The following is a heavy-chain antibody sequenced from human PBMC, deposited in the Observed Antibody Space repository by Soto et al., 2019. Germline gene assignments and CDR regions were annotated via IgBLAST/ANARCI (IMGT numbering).Heavy chain of an antibody. D-gene: IGHD5-18*01. V-gene: IGHV5-51*01. CDR3: ARHKRGYSYGRKPNYYYYYGMDV. CDR1: GYSFTSYW. J-gene: IGHJ6*02. Sequence: PGESLKISCKGSGYSFTSYWIGWVRQMPGKGLEWMGIIYPGDSDTRYSPSFQGQVTISADKSISTAYLQWSSLKASDTAMYYCARHKRGYSYGRKPNYYYYYGMDVWGQGTTVTVSS. CDR2: IYPGDSDT.